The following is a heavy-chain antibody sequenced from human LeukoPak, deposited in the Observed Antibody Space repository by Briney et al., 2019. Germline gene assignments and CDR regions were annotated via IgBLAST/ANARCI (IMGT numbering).Heavy chain of an antibody. V-gene: IGHV3-23*01. J-gene: IGHJ4*02. D-gene: IGHD3-3*01. Sequence: PGGSLRLSCEASGFTFNTHAMSWVRQAPGKGLEWVSSIRGSGGSTYYAEFVKGRSTISRDNSKNTLYLQMNSLRAEDTAVYYCVKGGQRYDFWRFDYWGQGTLVSVSS. CDR2: IRGSGGST. CDR3: VKGGQRYDFWRFDY. CDR1: GFTFNTHA.